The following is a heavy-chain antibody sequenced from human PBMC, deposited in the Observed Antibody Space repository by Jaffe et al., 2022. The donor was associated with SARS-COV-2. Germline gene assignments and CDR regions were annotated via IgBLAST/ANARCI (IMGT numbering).Heavy chain of an antibody. CDR1: GGSISSYY. CDR3: ASGGGAYGDFLDY. D-gene: IGHD4-17*01. Sequence: QVQLQESGPGLVKPSETLSLTCTVSGGSISSYYWSWIRQPPGKGLEWIGYIYYSGSTNYNPSLKSRVTISVDTSKNQFSLKLSSVTAADTAVYYCASGGGAYGDFLDYWGQGTLVTVSS. V-gene: IGHV4-59*01. J-gene: IGHJ4*02. CDR2: IYYSGST.